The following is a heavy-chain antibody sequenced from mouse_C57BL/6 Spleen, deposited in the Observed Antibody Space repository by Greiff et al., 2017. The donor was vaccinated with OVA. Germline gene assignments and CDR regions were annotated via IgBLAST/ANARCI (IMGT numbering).Heavy chain of an antibody. CDR1: GFTFSDYG. CDR2: ISCGSSTI. CDR3: ARVLIDDGNDVGY. D-gene: IGHD2-2*01. V-gene: IGHV5-17*01. Sequence: EVKLVESGGGLVKPGGSLKLSCAASGFTFSDYGMHWVRQAPETGLEWVAYISCGSSTIYYADTVKGRFTIARDNAKNTLFLQMTRLRSEDTAMYYGARVLIDDGNDVGYWGQGTTLTVSS. J-gene: IGHJ2*01.